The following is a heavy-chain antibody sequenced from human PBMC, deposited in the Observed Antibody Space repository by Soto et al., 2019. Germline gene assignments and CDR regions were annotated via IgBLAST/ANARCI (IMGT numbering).Heavy chain of an antibody. CDR1: GFTFDDFA. J-gene: IGHJ6*02. CDR2: VDWNSGST. V-gene: IGHV3-9*01. CDR3: VKGRGSYEVKFGMDV. Sequence: PGGSLSLSCAASGFTFDDFAMHWVRQAPGKGLEWVSGVDWNSGSTAYADSVKGRFTISRDNARNSLYLQMNSLRAEDTALYYCVKGRGSYEVKFGMDVWGQGTTVTISS. D-gene: IGHD6-25*01.